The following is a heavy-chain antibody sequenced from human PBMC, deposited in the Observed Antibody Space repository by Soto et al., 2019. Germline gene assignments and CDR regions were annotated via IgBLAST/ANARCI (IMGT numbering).Heavy chain of an antibody. J-gene: IGHJ4*02. Sequence: QVQLQESGPGLVKPSQTLSLTCTVSDGSISSGGYYWSLIRQHPGKGMEWIGYIYYSGSTYYTPSRKSRVTISVDTSKNQFSRKLSSVTAADTAVYYCARVGIAAASDFDYWGQGTLVTVSS. CDR1: DGSISSGGYY. CDR3: ARVGIAAASDFDY. D-gene: IGHD6-13*01. V-gene: IGHV4-31*03. CDR2: IYYSGST.